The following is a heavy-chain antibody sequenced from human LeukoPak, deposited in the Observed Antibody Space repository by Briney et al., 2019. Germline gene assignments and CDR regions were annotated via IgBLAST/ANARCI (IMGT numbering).Heavy chain of an antibody. J-gene: IGHJ6*03. D-gene: IGHD3-10*01. CDR2: INHSGST. V-gene: IGHV4-34*01. Sequence: PSETLSLTCAVYGGSFSGYYWSWIRQPPGKWLEWIGEINHSGSTNYNPSLKSRVTISVDTSKNQFSLKLSSVTAADTAVYYCAGLMVRGVIFYYYYMDVWGKGTTVTISS. CDR1: GGSFSGYY. CDR3: AGLMVRGVIFYYYYMDV.